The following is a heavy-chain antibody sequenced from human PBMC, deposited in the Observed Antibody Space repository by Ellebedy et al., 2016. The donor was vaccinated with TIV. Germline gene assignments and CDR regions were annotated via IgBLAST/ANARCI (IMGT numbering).Heavy chain of an antibody. J-gene: IGHJ4*02. Sequence: GESLKISCKASGYTFTSYWIGWVRLVPGEGLEWMGIIFPDDSVRRYSPSFQGHVTISVDKSIRTTYLQWSSLKASDTAIYYCARPYAVTSSGFYFDNWGQGTQVTVSS. V-gene: IGHV5-51*01. CDR1: GYTFTSYW. D-gene: IGHD2-2*01. CDR3: ARPYAVTSSGFYFDN. CDR2: IFPDDSVR.